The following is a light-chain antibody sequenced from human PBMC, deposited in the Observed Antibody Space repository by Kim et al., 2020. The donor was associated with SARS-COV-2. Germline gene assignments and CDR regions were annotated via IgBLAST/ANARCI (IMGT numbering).Light chain of an antibody. J-gene: IGKJ2*01. V-gene: IGKV1-5*01. CDR1: QSISSW. CDR2: QAS. Sequence: ASVGDRVPITCRASQSISSWLAWYQQKPGEAPKLLIYQASTLESGVPSTFSGSGSGTEFSLTISSLQPDDFATYYCQHYNSYPYTFGQGTKLEI. CDR3: QHYNSYPYT.